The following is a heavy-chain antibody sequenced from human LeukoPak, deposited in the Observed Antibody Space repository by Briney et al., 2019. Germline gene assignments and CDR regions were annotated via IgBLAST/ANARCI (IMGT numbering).Heavy chain of an antibody. CDR3: ARAKYDSSGYYWFDP. CDR1: GYTFTSYG. D-gene: IGHD3-22*01. J-gene: IGHJ5*02. CDR2: ISAYNGYT. V-gene: IGHV1-18*01. Sequence: ASVKVSCKASGYTFTSYGISWVRQAPGQGLEWMGWISAYNGYTKYAEKLQGRVTMTTDTSTSTAYMELRSLRSDDTAVYYCARAKYDSSGYYWFDPWGQGTLVTVSS.